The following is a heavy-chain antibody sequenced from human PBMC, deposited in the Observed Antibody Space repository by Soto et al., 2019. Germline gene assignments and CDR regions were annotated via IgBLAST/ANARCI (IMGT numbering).Heavy chain of an antibody. CDR1: GFTFSSYW. CDR2: IKQDGSEK. D-gene: IGHD3-16*01. Sequence: GGSLRLSCAASGFTFSSYWMSWVRQAPGKGLEWVANIKQDGSEKYYVDSVKGRFTISRDNAKNSLYLQMNSLRAEDTAVYYCAREAARMITFGGVMDGGAFDIWGQGTMVTVSS. V-gene: IGHV3-7*03. J-gene: IGHJ3*02. CDR3: AREAARMITFGGVMDGGAFDI.